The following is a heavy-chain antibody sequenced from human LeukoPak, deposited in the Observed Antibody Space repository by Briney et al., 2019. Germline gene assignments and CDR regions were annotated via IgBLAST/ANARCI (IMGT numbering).Heavy chain of an antibody. Sequence: GGSLRLSCAASGFTFSSYAMSWVRQAPGKGLEWVSSISSSSSYIYYADSVKGRFTISRDNAKNSLYLQMNSLRAEDTAVYYCAKDPMTSVTTTAYWGQGTLVTVSS. J-gene: IGHJ4*02. CDR2: ISSSSSYI. CDR3: AKDPMTSVTTTAY. D-gene: IGHD4-17*01. V-gene: IGHV3-21*04. CDR1: GFTFSSYA.